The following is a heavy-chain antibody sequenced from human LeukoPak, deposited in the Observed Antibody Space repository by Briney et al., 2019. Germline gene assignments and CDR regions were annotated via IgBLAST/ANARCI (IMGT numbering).Heavy chain of an antibody. V-gene: IGHV3-30*18. CDR2: ISYDGSNK. D-gene: IGHD3-10*01. Sequence: GGSLRLSCAASGFTSSSYGMHWVRQAPGKGLEWVAVISYDGSNKYYADSVKGRFTISRDNSKNTLYLQMNSLRAEDTAVYYCAKDRGYLFDYWGQGTLVTVSS. J-gene: IGHJ4*02. CDR3: AKDRGYLFDY. CDR1: GFTSSSYG.